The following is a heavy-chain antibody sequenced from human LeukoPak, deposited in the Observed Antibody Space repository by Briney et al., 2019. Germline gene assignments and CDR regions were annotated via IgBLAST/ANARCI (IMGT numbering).Heavy chain of an antibody. CDR3: ARRLPRGYSGYDPYYFDY. CDR2: IYPGDSDT. J-gene: IGHJ4*02. D-gene: IGHD5-12*01. CDR1: GYSFTSYW. V-gene: IGHV5-51*01. Sequence: GESLKISCKGSGYSFTSYWIGWVRQMPGKSLEWMGIIYPGDSDTRYSPSFQGQVTISADKSISTAYLQWSSLKASDTAMYYCARRLPRGYSGYDPYYFDYWGQGTLVTVSS.